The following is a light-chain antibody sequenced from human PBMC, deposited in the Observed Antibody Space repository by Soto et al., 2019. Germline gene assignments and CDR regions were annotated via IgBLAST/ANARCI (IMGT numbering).Light chain of an antibody. Sequence: EILMTQSPATLSVSPGERATLSCRASQSVNSNLTWYQQKPGQAPRLLIYGASIIATGIPARFSGSGSGTEFTLTISSLQSEDFAVYFCQQYNNWPRTFGQGTKVEIK. CDR1: QSVNSN. J-gene: IGKJ1*01. CDR3: QQYNNWPRT. CDR2: GAS. V-gene: IGKV3-15*01.